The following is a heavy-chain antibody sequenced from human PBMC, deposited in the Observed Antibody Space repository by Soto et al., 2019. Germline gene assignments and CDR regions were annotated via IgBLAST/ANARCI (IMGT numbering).Heavy chain of an antibody. CDR2: LSGSGGRI. V-gene: IGHV3-23*01. D-gene: IGHD3-9*01. CDR3: ANHFHYDILSGNRSYYGMDV. CDR1: GFTFSNYA. J-gene: IGHJ6*02. Sequence: GGSLRLSCAASGFTFSNYAMSWVRQAPGKGLEWVSGLSGSGGRIYYAVSVKGRFTISRDNPRNTRYLQMNSLRAEDTAVYYCANHFHYDILSGNRSYYGMDVWGQGTTVTVSS.